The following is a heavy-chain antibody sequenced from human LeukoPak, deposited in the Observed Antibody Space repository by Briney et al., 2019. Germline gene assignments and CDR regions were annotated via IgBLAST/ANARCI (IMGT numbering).Heavy chain of an antibody. Sequence: PGRSLRLSCAASGFTFSSYAMHWVRQAPGKGLEWVAVISYDGSNKYYADSVKGRFTISRDNSKNTLYLQMNSLRAEDTAVYYCARVGEMATTGPIDYWGQGTLVTVSS. D-gene: IGHD5-24*01. V-gene: IGHV3-30*04. J-gene: IGHJ4*02. CDR1: GFTFSSYA. CDR2: ISYDGSNK. CDR3: ARVGEMATTGPIDY.